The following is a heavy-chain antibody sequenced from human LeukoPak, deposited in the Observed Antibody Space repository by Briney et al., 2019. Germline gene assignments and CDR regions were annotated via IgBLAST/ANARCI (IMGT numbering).Heavy chain of an antibody. Sequence: VGSLRLSCVASGFTFSNYTMSWVRLALCKGLARVSLISRSNSMTDDEDSVKCRFSISRHNSKSTLFLQMNSLRAEDMAVYYCARSGSSWCRFDYWGQGTLVTVSS. D-gene: IGHD6-13*01. CDR2: ISRSNSMT. CDR3: ARSGSSWCRFDY. V-gene: IGHV3-23*01. CDR1: GFTFSNYT. J-gene: IGHJ4*02.